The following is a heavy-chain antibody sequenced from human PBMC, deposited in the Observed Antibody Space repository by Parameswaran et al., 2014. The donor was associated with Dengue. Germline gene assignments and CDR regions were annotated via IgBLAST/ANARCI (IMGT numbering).Heavy chain of an antibody. CDR2: IIPIFGTA. V-gene: IGHV1-69*01. CDR3: AGNEIVARRNKRGHYFYYGMDV. Sequence: WVRQAPGQGLEWMGGIIPIFGTANYAQNFQGRVTITADDSTSTAYMDLSSLRSEDTAVYYCAGNEIVARRNKRGHYFYYGMDVWGQGTTVTVSS. J-gene: IGHJ6*02. D-gene: IGHD1-1*01.